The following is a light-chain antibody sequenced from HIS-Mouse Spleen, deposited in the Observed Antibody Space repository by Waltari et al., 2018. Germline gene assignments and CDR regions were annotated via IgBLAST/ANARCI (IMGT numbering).Light chain of an antibody. CDR1: SSDVGGYNY. V-gene: IGLV2-14*03. CDR3: SSYTSSSTNWV. Sequence: QSALTQPASVSGSPGQSITISCTGTSSDVGGYNYVSWYQQHPGQAPKLMIYDVSNRTSGVSNRFSGAKAGNTASLTISGLQAEDEADYYCSSYTSSSTNWVFGGGTKLTVL. J-gene: IGLJ3*02. CDR2: DVS.